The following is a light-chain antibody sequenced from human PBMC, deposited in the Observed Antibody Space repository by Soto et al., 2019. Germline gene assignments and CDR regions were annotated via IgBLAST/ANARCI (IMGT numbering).Light chain of an antibody. J-gene: IGKJ2*01. V-gene: IGKV3-15*01. CDR2: GAS. CDR3: QQYKDWPPYT. Sequence: EILMTQSQATLSFSPGERATLSCRASQRISSNVAWYQQKPGQAPRLLIYGASTRATGVPARFSGGGSGTEFTLTISSLQSEDFAGYFCQQYKDWPPYTFGQGTKLEIK. CDR1: QRISSN.